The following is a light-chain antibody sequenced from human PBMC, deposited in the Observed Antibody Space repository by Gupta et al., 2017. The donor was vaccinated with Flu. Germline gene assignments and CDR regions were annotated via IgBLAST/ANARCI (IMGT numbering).Light chain of an antibody. CDR1: KLGDKY. CDR2: QDS. Sequence: SYELTQPPSVSVSPGQTASITCSGDKLGDKYACWYQQKPGQSPVLVIYQDSKRPSGIPERLSGSNSGNTATLTISGTQAMDEADYYCQAWDSSTAYYVFGTGTKVTVL. V-gene: IGLV3-1*01. CDR3: QAWDSSTAYYV. J-gene: IGLJ1*01.